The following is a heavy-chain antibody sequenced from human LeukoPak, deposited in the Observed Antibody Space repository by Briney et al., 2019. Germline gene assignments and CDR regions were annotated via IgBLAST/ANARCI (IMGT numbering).Heavy chain of an antibody. D-gene: IGHD2-2*01. CDR1: GDSVSNYY. CDR2: IYYSESA. CDR3: ARLGYCSSTSCYA. J-gene: IGHJ4*02. V-gene: IGHV4-59*02. Sequence: KPSETLSLTCTVSGDSVSNYYWSWIRQPPGKRLEWIGCIYYSESATYNPSLKSRVTISLDTSKNQFFLKLSSVTAADTAVYYCARLGYCSSTSCYAWGQGTLVTVSS.